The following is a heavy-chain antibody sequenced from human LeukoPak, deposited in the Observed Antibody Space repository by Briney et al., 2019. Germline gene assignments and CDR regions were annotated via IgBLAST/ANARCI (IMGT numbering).Heavy chain of an antibody. J-gene: IGHJ4*02. CDR3: ARDIAADTAMVKKRVDY. CDR1: GYTFTSYG. V-gene: IGHV1-18*01. Sequence: ASVKVSCKASGYTFTSYGISWVRQAPGQGLEWMGRISAYNGNTNYAQKLQGRVTMTTDTSTSTAYMELRSLRSDDTAVYYCARDIAADTAMVKKRVDYWGQGTLVTVSS. CDR2: ISAYNGNT. D-gene: IGHD5-18*01.